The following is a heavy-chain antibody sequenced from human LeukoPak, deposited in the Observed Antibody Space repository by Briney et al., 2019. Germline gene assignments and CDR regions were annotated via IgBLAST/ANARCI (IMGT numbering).Heavy chain of an antibody. J-gene: IGHJ4*02. D-gene: IGHD6-19*01. CDR1: GSSTSFYY. CDR3: ARGDNRGWYLFDS. V-gene: IGHV4-59*01. Sequence: SETLSLTCTVSGSSTSFYYWSWIRQPPGKELEWIGYIWYSGSTEYNPSLKSRVSLSVDTSNNQVSLRLSSVTAADTAVHYCARGDNRGWYLFDSWGQGTLITVSS. CDR2: IWYSGST.